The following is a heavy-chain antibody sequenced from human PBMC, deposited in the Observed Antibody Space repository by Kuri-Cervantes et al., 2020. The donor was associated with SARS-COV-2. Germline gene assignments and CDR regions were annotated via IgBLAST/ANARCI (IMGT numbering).Heavy chain of an antibody. CDR1: GGSFSGYY. D-gene: IGHD4-23*01. CDR3: ARVKSVVTPDIDY. CDR2: INHSGST. Sequence: GSLRLSCAVYGGSFSGYYWSWIRQPPGKGLGWIGEINHSGSTNYNPSLKSRVTISVDTSKNQFPLKLSSVTAADTAVYYCARVKSVVTPDIDYWGQGTLVTVSS. V-gene: IGHV4-34*01. J-gene: IGHJ4*02.